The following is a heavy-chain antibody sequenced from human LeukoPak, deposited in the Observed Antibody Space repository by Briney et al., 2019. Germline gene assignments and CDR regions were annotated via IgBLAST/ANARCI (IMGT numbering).Heavy chain of an antibody. CDR3: ARGALRPPRSCQREYFQH. Sequence: SETLSLTCTVFGGSISSGSYYWSWIRQPAGKGLEWIGRIYTSGSTNYNPSLKSRVTISVDTSKNQFPLKLSSVTAADTAVYYCARGALRPPRSCQREYFQHWGQGTLVTVSS. V-gene: IGHV4-61*02. J-gene: IGHJ1*01. CDR1: GGSISSGSYY. D-gene: IGHD1-26*01. CDR2: IYTSGST.